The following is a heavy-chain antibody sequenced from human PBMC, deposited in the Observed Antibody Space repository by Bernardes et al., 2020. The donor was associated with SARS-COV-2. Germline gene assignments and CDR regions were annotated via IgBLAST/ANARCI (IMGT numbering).Heavy chain of an antibody. CDR2: ISAYNGNT. CDR3: ARDAVVVTATTGLGFDY. Sequence: ASVKVSCKASGYTFTSYVISWVRQAPGQGLEWMGWISAYNGNTNYAQKLQGRVTMTTDTSTSTAYMELRSLRSDDTAVYYCARDAVVVTATTGLGFDYWGQGTLVTVSS. CDR1: GYTFTSYV. V-gene: IGHV1-18*01. D-gene: IGHD2-21*02. J-gene: IGHJ4*02.